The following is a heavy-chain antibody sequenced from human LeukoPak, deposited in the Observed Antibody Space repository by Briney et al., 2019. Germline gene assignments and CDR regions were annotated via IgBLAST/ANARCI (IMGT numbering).Heavy chain of an antibody. CDR3: AKAQIDDSSSYSPDY. V-gene: IGHV3-23*01. D-gene: IGHD3-22*01. CDR2: NGGIGGSA. J-gene: IGHJ4*02. Sequence: GGSLSLSCAASGLSLSSYAISWVRQAPGNGGEWVSANGGIGGSAYYVDSVKGGFTIYRDNSKNTLYRQMNTLRAEAMAVYYWAKAQIDDSSSYSPDYWGQGTLVTVSS. CDR1: GLSLSSYA.